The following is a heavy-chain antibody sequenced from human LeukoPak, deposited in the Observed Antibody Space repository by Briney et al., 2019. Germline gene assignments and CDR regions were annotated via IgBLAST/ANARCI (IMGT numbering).Heavy chain of an antibody. CDR2: IKQDGSEK. J-gene: IGHJ4*02. V-gene: IGHV3-7*01. CDR3: ARDGGYCSGGSCYHLGY. CDR1: GFTFSSYG. D-gene: IGHD2-15*01. Sequence: GGSLRLSCAASGFTFSSYGMHWVRQAPGKGLEWVANIKQDGSEKYYVDSVKGRFTISRDNAKNSLYLQMNSLRAEDTAVYYCARDGGYCSGGSCYHLGYWGQGTLVTVSS.